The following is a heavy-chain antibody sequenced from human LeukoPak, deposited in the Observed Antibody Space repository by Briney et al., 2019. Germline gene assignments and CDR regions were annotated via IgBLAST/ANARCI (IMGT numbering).Heavy chain of an antibody. CDR3: ARGSGYYLGHFDY. Sequence: PGGSLRLSCAASGFTFGTYWMRWVRQAPGEGLEWVANIKQDGSEKYYVDSVKGRFTISRDNAKNSLYLQMNSLRAEDTAVYYCARGSGYYLGHFDYWGQGTLVTVSS. V-gene: IGHV3-7*01. CDR2: IKQDGSEK. D-gene: IGHD3-22*01. CDR1: GFTFGTYW. J-gene: IGHJ4*02.